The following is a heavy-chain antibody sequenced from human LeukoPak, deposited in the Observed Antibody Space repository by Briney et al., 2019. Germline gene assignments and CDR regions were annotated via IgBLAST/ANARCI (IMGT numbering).Heavy chain of an antibody. J-gene: IGHJ3*02. CDR3: ARLPGYYDILTGYYPGGAFDI. CDR2: IYHSGST. CDR1: GYSISSGHY. Sequence: PSETLSLTCTVSGYSISSGHYWGWIRQPPGKGLEWIGSIYHSGSTYYNPSLKSRATISVDTSKNQFSLKLSSVTAADTAVYYCARLPGYYDILTGYYPGGAFDIWGQGTMVTVSS. V-gene: IGHV4-38-2*02. D-gene: IGHD3-9*01.